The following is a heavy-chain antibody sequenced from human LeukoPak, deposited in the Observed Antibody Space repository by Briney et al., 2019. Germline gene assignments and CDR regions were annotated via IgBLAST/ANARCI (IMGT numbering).Heavy chain of an antibody. Sequence: GGSLRLSCAASGFTFSSYGMHWVRQAPGKGLEWVAVISYDGSNKYYADSVRGRFTISRDNSKNTLYLQMNSLRAEDTAVYYCAKDLGYCSSTSCSARANWGQGTLVTVSS. CDR1: GFTFSSYG. CDR3: AKDLGYCSSTSCSARAN. CDR2: ISYDGSNK. V-gene: IGHV3-30*18. J-gene: IGHJ4*02. D-gene: IGHD2-2*01.